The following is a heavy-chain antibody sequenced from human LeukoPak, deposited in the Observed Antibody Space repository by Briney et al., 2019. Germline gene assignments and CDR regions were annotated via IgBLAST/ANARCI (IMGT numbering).Heavy chain of an antibody. D-gene: IGHD7-27*01. V-gene: IGHV3-21*05. Sequence: GGSLRLSCAASGFTFSSSGMNWVRQAPGKGLEWISYISLSSGVIYYADSVRGRFTISRDNAKNSLYLQMNSLRAEDTAVYYCARGTWVYYMDVWGKGTTVTVSS. J-gene: IGHJ6*03. CDR3: ARGTWVYYMDV. CDR2: ISLSSGVI. CDR1: GFTFSSSG.